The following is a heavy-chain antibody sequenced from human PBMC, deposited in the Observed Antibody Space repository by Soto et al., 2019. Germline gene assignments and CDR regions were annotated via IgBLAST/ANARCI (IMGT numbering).Heavy chain of an antibody. CDR1: GYTFSSYA. J-gene: IGHJ4*02. Sequence: QVQLVQSGAEVKKPGASVKVSCKASGYTFSSYAISWVRQAPGQGLEWMGGIIPIFGTANYAQKFQGRVTITADESTSTAYMELSSLRSEDTAVYYCARDGAEMATTPGGFDYWGQGTLVTVSS. CDR2: IIPIFGTA. V-gene: IGHV1-69*01. CDR3: ARDGAEMATTPGGFDY. D-gene: IGHD5-12*01.